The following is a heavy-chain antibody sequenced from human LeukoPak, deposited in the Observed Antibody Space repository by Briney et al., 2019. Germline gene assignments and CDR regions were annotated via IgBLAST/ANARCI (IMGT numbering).Heavy chain of an antibody. CDR1: GYTFTGYY. V-gene: IGHV1-2*02. D-gene: IGHD3-16*02. CDR3: ARDLPGFTIYDYVWGSYRPFDY. CDR2: INPNSGGT. Sequence: SVNVSCKASGYTFTGYYMHWVRQAPGQGLEWMGWINPNSGGTNYAQKFQGRVTMTRDTSISTAYMELSRLRSDDTAVYYCARDLPGFTIYDYVWGSYRPFDYWGQGTWSPSPQ. J-gene: IGHJ4*02.